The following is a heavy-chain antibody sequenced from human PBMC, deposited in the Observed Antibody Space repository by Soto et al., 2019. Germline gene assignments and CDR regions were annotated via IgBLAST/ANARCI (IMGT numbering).Heavy chain of an antibody. Sequence: QVQLVQSGAEVKEPGSSVRVSCKASGGTFSNYSITWVRQAPGQGLEWMGGILPVFGVARYPQKFQGRVTITADGATSTAYMELSSLRSDDTAVYYCARDRAYCGGDCSYFDYWGQGTLVTVSS. D-gene: IGHD2-21*02. V-gene: IGHV1-69*01. CDR3: ARDRAYCGGDCSYFDY. CDR2: ILPVFGVA. CDR1: GGTFSNYS. J-gene: IGHJ4*02.